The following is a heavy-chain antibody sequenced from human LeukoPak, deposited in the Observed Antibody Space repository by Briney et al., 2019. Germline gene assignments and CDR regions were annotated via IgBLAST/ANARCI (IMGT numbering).Heavy chain of an antibody. V-gene: IGHV4-38-2*01. CDR1: GYSISSGYY. CDR3: ASVLCGSSPFDY. J-gene: IGHJ4*02. CDR2: IYHSGTT. D-gene: IGHD1-26*01. Sequence: PSETLSLTCAVSGYSISSGYYWGWIRQPPGKGLEWIGRIYHSGTTHYNPSLKSRVTISVDTSKNQFSLKLSSVTAADTAIYYCASVLCGSSPFDYWGQGTLVTVSS.